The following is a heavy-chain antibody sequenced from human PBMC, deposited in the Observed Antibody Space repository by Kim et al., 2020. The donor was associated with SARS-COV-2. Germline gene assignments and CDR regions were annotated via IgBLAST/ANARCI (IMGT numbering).Heavy chain of an antibody. D-gene: IGHD3-10*01. CDR2: INHSGST. J-gene: IGHJ5*02. CDR1: GGSFSGYY. Sequence: SETLSLTCAVYGGSFSGYYWSWIRQPPGKGLEWIGEINHSGSTNYNPSLKSRVTISVDTSKNQFSLKLSSVTAADTAVYYCARGCEITMVRRVIITGGWFDPWGQGTLVTVSS. V-gene: IGHV4-34*01. CDR3: ARGCEITMVRRVIITGGWFDP.